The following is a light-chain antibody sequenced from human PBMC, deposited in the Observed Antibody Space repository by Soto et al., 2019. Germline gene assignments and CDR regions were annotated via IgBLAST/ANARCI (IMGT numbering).Light chain of an antibody. J-gene: IGLJ2*01. CDR1: CSNIGTGYD. Sequence: QSVLTQPPSVSGAPGQRVTISCTGSCSNIGTGYDVHWYQQLPGTAPKLLIYGNSNRPSGVPDRFSGSKSGTSASLAITGLQAEDGADYYCQSYDSNLSVVFGGGTKLTVL. V-gene: IGLV1-40*01. CDR2: GNS. CDR3: QSYDSNLSVV.